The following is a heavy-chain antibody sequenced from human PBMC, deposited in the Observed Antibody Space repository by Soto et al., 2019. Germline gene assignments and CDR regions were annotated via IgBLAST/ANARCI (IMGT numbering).Heavy chain of an antibody. J-gene: IGHJ6*02. D-gene: IGHD2-15*01. CDR1: GFTFRNYA. CDR2: IAYDGSNA. V-gene: IGHV3-30-3*01. Sequence: ESGGGVVQPGGSLRLSCAASGFTFRNYAMHWVRQAPGKGLECLAVIAYDGSNAFYRDSVKGRFTISRDNSKNTPYLHMNSLRSEDTGVYYCARGDREDILVVVGARPGEYGIDIWGQGTTVTVSS. CDR3: ARGDREDILVVVGARPGEYGIDI.